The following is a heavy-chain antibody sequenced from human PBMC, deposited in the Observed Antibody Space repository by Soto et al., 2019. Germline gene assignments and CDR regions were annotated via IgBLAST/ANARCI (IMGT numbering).Heavy chain of an antibody. D-gene: IGHD2-15*01. CDR2: IWFDGSQK. J-gene: IGHJ5*01. V-gene: IGHV3-33*01. CDR3: ARGLGAGWFDS. CDR1: GLTFPSFG. Sequence: QAPLVESGGGVVQPGRSLRLSCVASGLTFPSFGMHWVRQVPGKGLEWVAFIWFDGSQKFYAESVEGRFAISRDNSKNTLYLQVTHLRVEDTAVFHCARGLGAGWFDSWGRGTQVTVSS.